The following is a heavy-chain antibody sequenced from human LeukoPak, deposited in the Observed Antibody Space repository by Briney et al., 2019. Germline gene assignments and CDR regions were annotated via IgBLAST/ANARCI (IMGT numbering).Heavy chain of an antibody. CDR2: MNPNSGNT. V-gene: IGHV1-8*01. D-gene: IGHD2-2*01. CDR3: ARRDCSSSSCHYYYYYMDV. CDR1: GYTFTSYD. Sequence: ASVKVSCKASGYTFTSYDINWVRQAPGQGLEWMGWMNPNSGNTGYAQNFQGRVTMTRDTSTTTAYMELTSLRSDDTAVYYCARRDCSSSSCHYYYYYMDVWGQGTTVTVSS. J-gene: IGHJ6*02.